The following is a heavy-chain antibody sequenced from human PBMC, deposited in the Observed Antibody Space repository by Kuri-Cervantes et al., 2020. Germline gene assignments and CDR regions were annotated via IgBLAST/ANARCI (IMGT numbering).Heavy chain of an antibody. CDR1: GYTFTSYG. CDR3: ATDGSGSYYSPFGY. Sequence: ASVKVSCKASGYTFTSYGISWVRQAPGRGLEWMGWISAYNGNTNYAQKFQGRVTMTEDTSTDTAYMELSSLRSEDTAVYYCATDGSGSYYSPFGYWGQGALVTVSS. J-gene: IGHJ4*02. D-gene: IGHD3-10*01. V-gene: IGHV1-18*01. CDR2: ISAYNGNT.